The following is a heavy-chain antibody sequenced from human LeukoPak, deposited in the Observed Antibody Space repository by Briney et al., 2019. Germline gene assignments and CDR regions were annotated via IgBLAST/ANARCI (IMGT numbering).Heavy chain of an antibody. CDR2: ISSGSSYM. CDR1: GFTFISYS. V-gene: IGHV3-21*01. J-gene: IGHJ4*02. Sequence: GGSLRVPCAASGFTFISYSMNWVRQSPGKGLEWVSSISSGSSYMYYADSVKGRFTISRDNAKNSLYLQMNSLRAEDTAVYYCARVTYYSDSSAYYYDSWGQGTLVTVSS. D-gene: IGHD3-22*01. CDR3: ARVTYYSDSSAYYYDS.